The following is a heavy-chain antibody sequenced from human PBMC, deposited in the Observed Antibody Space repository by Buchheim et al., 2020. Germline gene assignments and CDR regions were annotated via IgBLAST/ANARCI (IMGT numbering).Heavy chain of an antibody. Sequence: QVQLVQSGAEVKKPGASVKVSCKASGYTFTSYYMHWVRQAPGQGLEWMGIINPSGGSTSYAQKFKGRVTMTRDTSTSTVYMELSSLRSEDTAVYYCARDLSILTGQYYYYYYGMDVWGQGTT. CDR3: ARDLSILTGQYYYYYYGMDV. CDR2: INPSGGST. V-gene: IGHV1-46*01. CDR1: GYTFTSYY. D-gene: IGHD3-9*01. J-gene: IGHJ6*02.